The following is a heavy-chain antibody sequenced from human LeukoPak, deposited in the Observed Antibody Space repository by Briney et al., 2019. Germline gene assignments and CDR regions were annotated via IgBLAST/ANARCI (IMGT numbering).Heavy chain of an antibody. J-gene: IGHJ4*02. CDR1: GFTFSSYA. V-gene: IGHV3-23*01. D-gene: IGHD6-13*01. Sequence: GGSLRLSCAASGFTFSSYAMHWVRQAPGKGLEWVSAISGSGGSTYYADSVKGRFTISRDNSKNTLYLQMNSLRAEDTAVYYCAKGHSSSWAHFDYWGQGTLVTVSS. CDR2: ISGSGGST. CDR3: AKGHSSSWAHFDY.